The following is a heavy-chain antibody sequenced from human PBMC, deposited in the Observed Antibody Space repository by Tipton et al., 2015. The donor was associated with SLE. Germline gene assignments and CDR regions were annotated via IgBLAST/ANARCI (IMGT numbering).Heavy chain of an antibody. J-gene: IGHJ6*03. V-gene: IGHV4-59*02. CDR1: GGSVNSYY. CDR3: ARGGKGDYYYYYYMDV. CDR2: IYYSGST. Sequence: GLVKPSETLSLTCSVSGGSVNSYYWSWIRQPPGKGLEWIGYIYYSGSTNYNPSLKSRVTISVDTSKNQFSLKLSSVTAADTAVYYCARGGKGDYYYYYYMDVWGKGTTVTVSS. D-gene: IGHD1-26*01.